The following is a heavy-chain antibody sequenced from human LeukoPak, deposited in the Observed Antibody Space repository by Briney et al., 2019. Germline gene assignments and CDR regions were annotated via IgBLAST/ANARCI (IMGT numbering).Heavy chain of an antibody. D-gene: IGHD6-13*01. CDR2: ISYDGSNK. V-gene: IGHV3-30*04. J-gene: IGHJ4*02. CDR1: GFTFGDYV. CDR3: ARATYSSQPSPPDY. Sequence: GGSLRLSCTASGFTFGDYVMSWFRQAPGKGLEWVAVISYDGSNKYYADSVKGRFTISRDNSKNTLYLQMNSLRAEDTAVYYCARATYSSQPSPPDYWGQGTLVTVSS.